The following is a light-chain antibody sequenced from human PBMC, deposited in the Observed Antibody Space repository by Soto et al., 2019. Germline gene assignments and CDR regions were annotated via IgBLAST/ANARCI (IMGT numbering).Light chain of an antibody. CDR1: QSDLYISNNQNY. Sequence: DIVMTQSPDSLAVSLGERATINCKSSQSDLYISNNQNYLAWYQQKPGQPPKLLIYGASTRDSGVPERFSGSGSGTDFTLTISSLQAEDVALYYCQQYYSSITFGQGTRLEIK. J-gene: IGKJ5*01. CDR2: GAS. CDR3: QQYYSSIT. V-gene: IGKV4-1*01.